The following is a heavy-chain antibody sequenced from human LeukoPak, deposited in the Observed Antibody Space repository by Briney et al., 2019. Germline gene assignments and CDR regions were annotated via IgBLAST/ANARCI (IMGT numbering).Heavy chain of an antibody. J-gene: IGHJ6*03. CDR2: IYYSGST. V-gene: IGHV4-59*12. Sequence: PSETLSLTCTVSGGSISSYYWSWIRQPPGKGLEWIGYIYYSGSTNYNPSLKSRVTISVDTSKNQFSLKLSSVTAADTAVYYCARGRRGYDILTGYYPYYYYYMDVWGKGTTVTVSS. CDR1: GGSISSYY. D-gene: IGHD3-9*01. CDR3: ARGRRGYDILTGYYPYYYYYMDV.